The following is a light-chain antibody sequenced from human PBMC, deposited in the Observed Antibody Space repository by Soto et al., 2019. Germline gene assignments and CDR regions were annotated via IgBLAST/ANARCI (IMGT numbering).Light chain of an antibody. CDR3: QQHNSYWT. CDR1: QRISTW. Sequence: DIQRTQSPSTLSASVGDGVTITCRASQRISTWLAWYQQKPGKAPKLLIYKASSLESGVPSRFSGSGSGTEFSLTISSLQPDDIATYHCQQHNSYWTFGQGTKVDIK. V-gene: IGKV1-5*03. J-gene: IGKJ1*01. CDR2: KAS.